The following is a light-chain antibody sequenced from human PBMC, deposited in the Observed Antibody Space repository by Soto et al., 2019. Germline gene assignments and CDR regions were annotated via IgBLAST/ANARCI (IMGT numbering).Light chain of an antibody. Sequence: DIQMTQSPTSLSASVGDRVTITCRASQGIRNFVAWYQQKPGKAPKLLIYAASTLQSGVPSRFSGSGSRTDFTLTIHSLQPEDVATYSCQKYSSVPVFGPGTKVEIK. CDR2: AAS. CDR1: QGIRNF. J-gene: IGKJ3*01. V-gene: IGKV1-27*01. CDR3: QKYSSVPV.